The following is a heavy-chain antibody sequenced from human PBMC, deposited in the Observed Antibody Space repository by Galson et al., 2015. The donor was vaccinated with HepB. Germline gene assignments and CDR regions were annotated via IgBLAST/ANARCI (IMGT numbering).Heavy chain of an antibody. CDR2: ISSSSTTI. V-gene: IGHV3-48*04. J-gene: IGHJ2*01. CDR1: GFTFSSYS. D-gene: IGHD6-13*01. CDR3: ARDLTGYSSTWRRYWFFDL. Sequence: SLRLSCAASGFTFSSYSMNWVRQAPGKGLEWVSFISSSSTTIYYADSVKGRFIISRDDAKNSLYLQMNSLRAEDTAVYYCARDLTGYSSTWRRYWFFDLWGRGTLVTVSS.